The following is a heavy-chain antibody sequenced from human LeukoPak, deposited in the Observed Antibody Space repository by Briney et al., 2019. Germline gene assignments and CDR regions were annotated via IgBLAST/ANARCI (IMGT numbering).Heavy chain of an antibody. CDR1: GYTLTQLS. CDR2: FDPEDGET. CDR3: ATPGQYYDSSGSYYFDY. D-gene: IGHD3-22*01. J-gene: IGHJ4*02. Sequence: ASVTVSCKVSGYTLTQLSMHWVRQAPGKGLEWMGGFDPEDGETIYAQKFQGRVTMTEDTSTDTAYMELSSLRSEDTAVYYCATPGQYYDSSGSYYFDYWGQGTLVTVSS. V-gene: IGHV1-24*01.